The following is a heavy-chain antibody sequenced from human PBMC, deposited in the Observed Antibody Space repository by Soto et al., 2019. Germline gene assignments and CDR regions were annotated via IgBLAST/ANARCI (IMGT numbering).Heavy chain of an antibody. J-gene: IGHJ4*02. CDR2: ISYDGSNK. V-gene: IGHV3-30*18. CDR3: SKDFTLCLSTGSAVDY. Sequence: VGSLRLSCAASRFTFSSYGMNWVRQAPGKGLEWVAVISYDGSNKYYADSVKGRFTISRDNSKNTLYLQMNSLRAEYTAVYYCSKDFTLCLSTGSAVDYWGQGTLVTVSS. CDR1: RFTFSSYG. D-gene: IGHD3-9*01.